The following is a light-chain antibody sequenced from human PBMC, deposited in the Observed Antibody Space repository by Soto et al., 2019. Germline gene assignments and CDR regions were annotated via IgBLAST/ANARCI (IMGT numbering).Light chain of an antibody. CDR3: QQYHSNPWT. CDR2: KAS. V-gene: IGKV1-5*03. CDR1: QSVNNW. Sequence: DIQMTQSPSILSASVGDRVTITCRASQSVNNWLAWYQQRPGKAPTLLIYKASSLQIEVPSRFSGSGSGTEFTLTISSLQPDDFATYYCQQYHSNPWTFGQGTKVDIK. J-gene: IGKJ1*01.